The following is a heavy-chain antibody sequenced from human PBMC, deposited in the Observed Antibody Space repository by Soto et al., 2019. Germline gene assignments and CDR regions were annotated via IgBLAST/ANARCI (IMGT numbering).Heavy chain of an antibody. V-gene: IGHV1-18*01. Sequence: QVQLVQSGDEVKKPGASVKVSCKASGYTFNRYGLSWVRQAPGQGLEWMGWISAYNGNIKNAQKLQGRVTMTTDTSTSTAYMELRSLRSDDTAVYYWARHGASSLNGMDVWGQGTTVTVSS. CDR1: GYTFNRYG. CDR3: ARHGASSLNGMDV. CDR2: ISAYNGNI. J-gene: IGHJ6*02. D-gene: IGHD2-2*01.